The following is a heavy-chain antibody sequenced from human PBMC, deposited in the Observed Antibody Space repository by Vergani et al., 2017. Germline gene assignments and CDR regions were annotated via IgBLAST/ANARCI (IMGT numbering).Heavy chain of an antibody. Sequence: QLQLQESGPGLVKPSETLSLTCTVSGGSISSSSYYWGWIRQPPGKGLEWIGEIYHSGSTNYNPSLKSRVTISVDKSKNQFSLKLSSLTAADTAVYYCARPAGDRDNFYYWGQGTLVTVSS. D-gene: IGHD2-21*02. J-gene: IGHJ4*02. CDR2: IYHSGST. CDR3: ARPAGDRDNFYY. CDR1: GGSISSSSYY. V-gene: IGHV4-39*07.